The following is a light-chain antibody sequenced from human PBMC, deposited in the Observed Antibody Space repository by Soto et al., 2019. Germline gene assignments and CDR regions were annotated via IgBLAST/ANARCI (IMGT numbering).Light chain of an antibody. CDR1: QSIRTY. CDR3: QQSSEIPLT. J-gene: IGKJ1*01. Sequence: DIQMTQSPSSLSASIGDRVTITCRASQSIRTYLNWYQQKPGNPPNLLIYDASHLQPGVPSRFSGSGSGTDFSLIISSLQPEDFATYFCQQSSEIPLTFGQGTNLDIK. CDR2: DAS. V-gene: IGKV1-39*01.